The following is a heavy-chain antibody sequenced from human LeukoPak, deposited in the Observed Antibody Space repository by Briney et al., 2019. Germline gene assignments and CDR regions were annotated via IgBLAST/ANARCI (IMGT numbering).Heavy chain of an antibody. CDR3: ARDSGDYLYYYYGMDV. CDR2: IYYSGST. V-gene: IGHV4-59*01. Sequence: SETLSLTCTVSGGSISSYYWSWIRQPPGKGLEWIGYIYYSGSTNYNPSLKSQVTISVDTSKNQFSLKLSSVTAADTAVYYCARDSGDYLYYYYGMDVWGQGTTVTVSS. D-gene: IGHD4-17*01. CDR1: GGSISSYY. J-gene: IGHJ6*02.